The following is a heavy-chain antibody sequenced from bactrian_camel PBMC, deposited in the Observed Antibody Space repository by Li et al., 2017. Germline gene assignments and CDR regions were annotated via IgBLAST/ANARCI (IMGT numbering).Heavy chain of an antibody. J-gene: IGHJ4*01. V-gene: IGHV3S53*01. CDR3: ATRPHCAGGYAELWLIHPTPAGLVVTRRTRRVYK. D-gene: IGHD2*01. CDR1: GFLSSCRK. Sequence: HVQLVESGGGSVQIGGSLKLSCAASGFLSSCRKMGWYRQAPGKDRELVGSIETDGRADYSDSVQGRFTFSQDNAKNTLYLQMSSLKPEDTAMYYCATRPHCAGGYAELWLIHPTPAGLVVTRRTRRVYKLGPGDPGHR. CDR2: IETDGRA.